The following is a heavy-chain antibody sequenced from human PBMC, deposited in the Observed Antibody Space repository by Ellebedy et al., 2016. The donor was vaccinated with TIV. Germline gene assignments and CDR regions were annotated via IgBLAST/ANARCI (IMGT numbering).Heavy chain of an antibody. CDR2: MDQAGSNT. Sequence: GESLKISCAASGFTFSSFWMTWARQVPGKGLEWVANMDQAGSNTNYVGSVKGRFSISRDNAQNSLYLQMNSLRAEDTAMYYCARDDGSEGALGYWGQGTLVTVSS. D-gene: IGHD3-10*01. V-gene: IGHV3-7*01. J-gene: IGHJ4*02. CDR3: ARDDGSEGALGY. CDR1: GFTFSSFW.